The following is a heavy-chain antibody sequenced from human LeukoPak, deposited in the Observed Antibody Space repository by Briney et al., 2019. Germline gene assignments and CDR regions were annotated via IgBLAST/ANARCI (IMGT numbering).Heavy chain of an antibody. CDR1: GYTFTSYG. D-gene: IGHD6-19*01. CDR3: ASSSSGRYWGDY. CDR2: ISAYNGNT. Sequence: ASVKVSCKASGYTFTSYGISWVRQAPGQGLEWMGWISAYNGNTNYAQKLQGRVTMTTDTSTSTAYMELRSLRSDDTAVYYCASSSSGRYWGDYWGQGTLVTVSS. J-gene: IGHJ4*02. V-gene: IGHV1-18*01.